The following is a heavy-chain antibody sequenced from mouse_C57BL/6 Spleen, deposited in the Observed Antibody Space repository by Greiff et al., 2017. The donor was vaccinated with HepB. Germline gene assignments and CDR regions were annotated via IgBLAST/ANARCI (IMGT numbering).Heavy chain of an antibody. CDR1: GYTFTSYW. Sequence: QVQLQQPGAELVRPGSSVKLSCKASGYTFTSYWMHWVKQRPIQGLEWIGNIDPSDSETHYNQKFKDKATVTVDKSSSTADMQLSSLTGEDCAGYDGAREGAAAKATARDEGGKGT. CDR3: AREGAAAKATARDE. CDR2: IDPSDSET. J-gene: IGHJ4*01. V-gene: IGHV1-52*01. D-gene: IGHD6-1*01.